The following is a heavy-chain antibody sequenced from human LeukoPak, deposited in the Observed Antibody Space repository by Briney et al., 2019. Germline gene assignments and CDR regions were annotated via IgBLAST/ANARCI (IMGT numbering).Heavy chain of an antibody. CDR3: ARGSLDYGDYDYYYYYMDV. J-gene: IGHJ6*03. CDR1: GGSFSGYS. V-gene: IGHV4-34*01. D-gene: IGHD4-17*01. CDR2: INHSGST. Sequence: SETLSLTCAVYGGSFSGYSWSWIRQPPGKGLEWIREINHSGSTNYNPSLKSRVTISVDTSKNQFSLKLSSVTAADTAVYYCARGSLDYGDYDYYYYYMDVWGKGTTVTVSS.